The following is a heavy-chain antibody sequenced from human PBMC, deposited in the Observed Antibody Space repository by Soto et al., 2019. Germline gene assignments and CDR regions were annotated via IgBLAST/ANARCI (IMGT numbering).Heavy chain of an antibody. CDR1: GYTFTGYF. CDR3: ARGGGAILAPLP. D-gene: IGHD3-10*01. CDR2: INSNSGAT. J-gene: IGHJ5*02. V-gene: IGHV1-2*02. Sequence: ASVKVSCKASGYTFTGYFMHWVRQAPGQGLEWMGWINSNSGATKYAQKFQGRVTLSRDTSISTAYMELSGLRSDDTAVYYCARGGGAILAPLPWGQGTLVTVSS.